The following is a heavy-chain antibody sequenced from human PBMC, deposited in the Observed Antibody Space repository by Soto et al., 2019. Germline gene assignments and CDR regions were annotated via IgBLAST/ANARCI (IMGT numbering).Heavy chain of an antibody. Sequence: QVVLQESGPGLVKPSGTLSLTCSVSGRSITIYYWSWVRQPPGKGLEWIGYIYDNGITSQNPSLKSRVTMSADTSQNQFSLKLTSVTGADTAVYYCARTYDSNGYANEFDSWGQGILVTVTS. D-gene: IGHD3-22*01. V-gene: IGHV4-59*12. CDR2: IYDNGIT. CDR3: ARTYDSNGYANEFDS. J-gene: IGHJ4*02. CDR1: GRSITIYY.